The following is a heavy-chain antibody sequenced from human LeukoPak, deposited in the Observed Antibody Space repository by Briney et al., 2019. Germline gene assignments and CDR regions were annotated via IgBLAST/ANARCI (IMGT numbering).Heavy chain of an antibody. CDR2: ISFDGNNK. J-gene: IGHJ5*02. CDR3: AKDHYDTGGTYSFDP. D-gene: IGHD2-8*02. Sequence: GGSLRLSCAASGFTFSSYGMHWVRQAPGKGLEWVAVISFDGNNKYYADSVKGRFTISRDNSKNRLYLQMNSLRAEGTAVYYCAKDHYDTGGTYSFDPWGQGTLVTVSS. CDR1: GFTFSSYG. V-gene: IGHV3-30*18.